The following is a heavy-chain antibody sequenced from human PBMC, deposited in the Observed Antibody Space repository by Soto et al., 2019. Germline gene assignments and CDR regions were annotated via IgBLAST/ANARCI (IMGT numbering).Heavy chain of an antibody. Sequence: ASVKVSCKASGYTFTSYYMHWVRQAPGQGLEWMGIINPSGGSTSYAQKFQGRVTMTRDTSTSTVYMELSSLRSEDTAVYYCAREGPHNWNYNGWFDPWGQGTLVTVSS. D-gene: IGHD1-7*01. CDR2: INPSGGST. CDR3: AREGPHNWNYNGWFDP. J-gene: IGHJ5*02. V-gene: IGHV1-46*03. CDR1: GYTFTSYY.